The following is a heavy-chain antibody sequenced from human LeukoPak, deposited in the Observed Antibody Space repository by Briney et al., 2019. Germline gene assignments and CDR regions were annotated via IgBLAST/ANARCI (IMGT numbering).Heavy chain of an antibody. CDR2: INPNSGGT. V-gene: IGHV1-2*02. Sequence: ASVKVSCKASGYTFTGYYMHWVRQAPGQGLEWMGWINPNSGGTNYAQKFQGRVTMTRDTSISTAYMELSRLRSDDTAVYYCARDTRPTSHLWFGELSNYCDYWGQGTLVTVSS. D-gene: IGHD3-10*01. CDR3: ARDTRPTSHLWFGELSNYCDY. CDR1: GYTFTGYY. J-gene: IGHJ4*02.